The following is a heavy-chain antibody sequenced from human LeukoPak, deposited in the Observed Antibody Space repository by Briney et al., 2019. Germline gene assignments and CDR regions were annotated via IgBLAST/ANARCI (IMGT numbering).Heavy chain of an antibody. J-gene: IGHJ3*02. Sequence: GGSLRLSCAASGFTFSSYAMSWVRLAPGKGLEWVSSISSSSSYIYYADSVKGRFTISRDNAKNSLYLQMNSLRAEDTAVYYCARDPYCYDSSGDSDIWGQGTMVTVSS. CDR1: GFTFSSYA. CDR3: ARDPYCYDSSGDSDI. CDR2: ISSSSSYI. V-gene: IGHV3-21*01. D-gene: IGHD3-22*01.